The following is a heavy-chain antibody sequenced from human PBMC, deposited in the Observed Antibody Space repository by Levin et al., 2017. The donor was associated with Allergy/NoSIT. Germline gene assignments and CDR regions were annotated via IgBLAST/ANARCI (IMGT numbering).Heavy chain of an antibody. J-gene: IGHJ4*02. CDR2: ITYDESNK. Sequence: GESLKISCAASGFAFSTYGMHWVRQAPGKGLEWVAVITYDESNKFYADSVKGRFSISRDISKNTVYLHMNSLRPEDSAVYYCARDAVREKDDFWGQGTLVTVSS. D-gene: IGHD4-17*01. CDR1: GFAFSTYG. V-gene: IGHV3-30*03. CDR3: ARDAVREKDDF.